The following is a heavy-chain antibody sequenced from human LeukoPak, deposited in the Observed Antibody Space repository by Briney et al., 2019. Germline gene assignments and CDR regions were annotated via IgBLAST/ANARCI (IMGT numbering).Heavy chain of an antibody. CDR3: SASKRENVYGYFDF. J-gene: IGHJ4*02. D-gene: IGHD2/OR15-2a*01. CDR1: GGSMNSHY. CDR2: MLDTVTT. Sequence: SETLSLTCTVSGGSMNSHYWSWIRQPPGQGLDRIGYMLDTVTTKDNPSLNIRFTLSADMATTQFSLILTSVTAAATDASYCSASKRENVYGYFDFCGQRIQVTVSS. V-gene: IGHV4-59*11.